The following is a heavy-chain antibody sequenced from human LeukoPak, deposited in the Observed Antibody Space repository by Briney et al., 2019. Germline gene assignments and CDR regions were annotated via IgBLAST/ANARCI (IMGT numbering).Heavy chain of an antibody. J-gene: IGHJ5*02. D-gene: IGHD3-3*01. CDR3: ARTSGPGITIFGVVPSNWFDP. CDR2: IYYSGST. Sequence: SETLSLTCTVSGGSISSSSYYWGWIRQPPGKGLEWIGSIYYSGSTYYNPSLKSRVTISVDTSKNQFSLKLSSVTAADTAVYYCARTSGPGITIFGVVPSNWFDPWGQGTLVTVSS. CDR1: GGSISSSSYY. V-gene: IGHV4-39*07.